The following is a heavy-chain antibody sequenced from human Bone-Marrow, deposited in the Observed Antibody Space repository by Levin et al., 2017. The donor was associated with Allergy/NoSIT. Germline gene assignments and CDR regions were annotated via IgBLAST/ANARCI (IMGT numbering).Heavy chain of an antibody. Sequence: LSLTCAASRFSFSTSWMHWVRQAPGKGLVWVSRINSDGSRTTYADSVKGRFTISRDNAKNTLYLQMNSLRAEDTAVYYCAREITDILTVSDYFDYWGQGTLVTVSS. J-gene: IGHJ4*02. CDR1: RFSFSTSW. V-gene: IGHV3-74*01. CDR3: AREITDILTVSDYFDY. CDR2: INSDGSRT. D-gene: IGHD3-9*01.